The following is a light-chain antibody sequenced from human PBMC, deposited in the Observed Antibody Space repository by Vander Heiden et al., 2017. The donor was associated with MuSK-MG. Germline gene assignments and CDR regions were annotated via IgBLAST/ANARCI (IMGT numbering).Light chain of an antibody. J-gene: IGKJ4*01. CDR2: CAS. Sequence: EIVLTQSPGTLSLSPGERATLSCRASQSVSSSYLAWYQQKPGQAPRLLIYCASSRATGIPDRFSGSGSGTDFTLTISRLEPEDFAVYYCQQYGSSLFGGGTKVEIK. CDR1: QSVSSSY. V-gene: IGKV3-20*01. CDR3: QQYGSSL.